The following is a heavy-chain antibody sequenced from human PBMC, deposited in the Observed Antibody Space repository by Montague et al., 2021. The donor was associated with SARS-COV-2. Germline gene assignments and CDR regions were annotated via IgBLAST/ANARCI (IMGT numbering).Heavy chain of an antibody. J-gene: IGHJ6*02. CDR2: IDWDGDK. CDR1: GFSLSTSGLC. Sequence: PELVKPTQTLTLTCTFSGFSLSTSGLCMTWIRQPPGKALEWLARIDWDGDKYYNTSLKSRLTISKDTSKNLVVLTMTNMDPVDTATYYCARGPSDTYYYNGMDVWGRGTIVTVSS. CDR3: ARGPSDTYYYNGMDV. V-gene: IGHV2-70*11.